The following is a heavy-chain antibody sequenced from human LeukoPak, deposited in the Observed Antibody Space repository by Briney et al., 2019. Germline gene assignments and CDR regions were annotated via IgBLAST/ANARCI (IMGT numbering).Heavy chain of an antibody. CDR1: GFTFSSYA. J-gene: IGHJ4*02. CDR3: VSGWYYFDY. CDR2: IKQDGSEK. D-gene: IGHD6-19*01. V-gene: IGHV3-7*03. Sequence: GGSLRLSCSASGFTFSSYAMNWVRQAPGKGLEWVANIKQDGSEKYYVDSVKGRFTISRDNTKNSLYLQMNSLRAEDTAVYYCVSGWYYFDYWGQGTLVTVSS.